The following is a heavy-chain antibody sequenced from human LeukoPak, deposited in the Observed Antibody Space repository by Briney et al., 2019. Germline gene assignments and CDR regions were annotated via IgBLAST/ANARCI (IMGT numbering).Heavy chain of an antibody. V-gene: IGHV1-18*01. Sequence: VASVKVSCKASGYTFTSYGISWVRQAPGQGLEWMGWISAYNGNTNYAQKLQGRVTMTTDTSTSTAYMELRSLRSDDTAVYYCASGSYDFWSAQGHYYMDVWGKGTTVTVSS. CDR3: ASGSYDFWSAQGHYYMDV. CDR2: ISAYNGNT. D-gene: IGHD3-3*01. J-gene: IGHJ6*03. CDR1: GYTFTSYG.